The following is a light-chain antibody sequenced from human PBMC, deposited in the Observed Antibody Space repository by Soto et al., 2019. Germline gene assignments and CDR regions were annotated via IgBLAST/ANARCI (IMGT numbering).Light chain of an antibody. J-gene: IGKJ1*01. CDR2: GAS. CDR3: QQYADWPTT. CDR1: QSVGAT. V-gene: IGKV3-15*01. Sequence: EIVMTQSPVTLSVFPWERATLSCRASQSVGATVAWYHQRPGQAPRLLISGASTRATGVPARVSASGSGTAFTLTSTSLQSDDFGVYYCQQYADWPTTFGQGTRVEIK.